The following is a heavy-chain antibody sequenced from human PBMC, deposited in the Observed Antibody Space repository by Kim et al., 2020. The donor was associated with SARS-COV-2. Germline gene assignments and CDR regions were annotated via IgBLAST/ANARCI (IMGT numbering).Heavy chain of an antibody. CDR3: ARDPAGLRGNMDV. J-gene: IGHJ6*02. V-gene: IGHV3-33*01. D-gene: IGHD2-21*02. Sequence: YADSGKGQVTIARDNSKNTMSLQMNSLRPEDTALYYWARDPAGLRGNMDVWGQGTTVTVSS.